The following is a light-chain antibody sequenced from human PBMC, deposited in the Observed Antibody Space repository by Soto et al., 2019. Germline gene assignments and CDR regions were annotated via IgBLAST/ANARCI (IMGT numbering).Light chain of an antibody. J-gene: IGLJ3*02. CDR2: SSN. CDR3: ALYLGSGIWV. CDR1: SGSVSTSYY. Sequence: QTVVTQEPSVSVSPGGTVTLTCGLSSGSVSTSYYPSWYQQTPGQAPRTLMHSSNTRSSGVPDRFSGSILGNKAALTITGAQADDEADYYCALYLGSGIWVFGGGTKLTVL. V-gene: IGLV8-61*01.